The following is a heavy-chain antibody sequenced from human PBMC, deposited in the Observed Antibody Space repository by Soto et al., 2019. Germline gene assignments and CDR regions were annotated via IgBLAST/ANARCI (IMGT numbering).Heavy chain of an antibody. CDR3: ARARSIAVAVSWFDP. CDR2: INPNSGGT. J-gene: IGHJ5*02. D-gene: IGHD6-19*01. V-gene: IGHV1-2*04. CDR1: GYTFTGYY. Sequence: QVQLVQSGAEVKKPGASVKVSCKASGYTFTGYYMHWVRQAPGQGLEWMGWINPNSGGTNYAQKFQGWVTMTRDTSISTAYMELSTLRSDDTAVYYCARARSIAVAVSWFDPWGQGTLVTVSS.